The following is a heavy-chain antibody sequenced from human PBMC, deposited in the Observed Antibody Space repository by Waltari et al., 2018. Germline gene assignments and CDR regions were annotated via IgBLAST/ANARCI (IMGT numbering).Heavy chain of an antibody. J-gene: IGHJ3*02. CDR1: GFTFSSYS. D-gene: IGHD3-22*01. CDR3: ARAAPAYDDAFDI. V-gene: IGHV3-21*01. CDR2: ISSSSSYI. Sequence: EVQLVESGGGLVKPGGSLRLSCAASGFTFSSYSMNWVRQAPGKGLEWVSSISSSSSYIYYADSVKGRFTISRDNAKNSLYLQMNSLRAEDTAVYYCARAAPAYDDAFDIWGQGTMVIVSS.